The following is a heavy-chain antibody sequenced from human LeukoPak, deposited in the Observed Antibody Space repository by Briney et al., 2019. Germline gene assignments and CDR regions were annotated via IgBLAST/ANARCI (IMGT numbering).Heavy chain of an antibody. D-gene: IGHD1-26*01. Sequence: GASVKVSCKASGYTFTSYDINWVRQAPGQGLEWMGWMNPNSGNTGYAQKFQGRVTITRNTSISTAYMELSSLRSEDTAVYYCARFSSYSGSYIDYMDVWGKGTTVTVSS. CDR2: MNPNSGNT. V-gene: IGHV1-8*03. CDR1: GYTFTSYD. J-gene: IGHJ6*03. CDR3: ARFSSYSGSYIDYMDV.